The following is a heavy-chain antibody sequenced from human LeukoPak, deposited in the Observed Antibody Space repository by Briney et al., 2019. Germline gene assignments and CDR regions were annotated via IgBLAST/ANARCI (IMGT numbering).Heavy chain of an antibody. V-gene: IGHV1-2*02. CDR3: ASAYYYDSSGYFWFGP. Sequence: ASVKVSCQASGYTFTGYYMHWLRPAPAQGLEWMGCTNPNSGGTNNAQKFQGRVTMTRDTSISTAYMELSMLRSDDTAVYYCASAYYYDSSGYFWFGPWGQGTLVTVSS. CDR1: GYTFTGYY. J-gene: IGHJ5*02. CDR2: TNPNSGGT. D-gene: IGHD3-22*01.